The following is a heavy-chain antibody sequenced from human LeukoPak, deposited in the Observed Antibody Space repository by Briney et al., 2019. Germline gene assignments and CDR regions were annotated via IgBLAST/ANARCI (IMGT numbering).Heavy chain of an antibody. Sequence: GGSLRLSCAASGFTFGTYVMNWVRQAPGKGLEWVSSISSSSSYIYYADSVKGRFTISGDNAKNSLYLQMNSLRAEDTAVYYCARVLSPLNFDYWGQGTLVTVSS. CDR1: GFTFGTYV. V-gene: IGHV3-21*01. CDR2: ISSSSSYI. CDR3: ARVLSPLNFDY. J-gene: IGHJ4*02.